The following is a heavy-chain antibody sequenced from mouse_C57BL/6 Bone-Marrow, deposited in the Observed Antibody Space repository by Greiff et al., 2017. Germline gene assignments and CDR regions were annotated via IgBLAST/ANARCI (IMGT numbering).Heavy chain of an antibody. CDR3: AGGLRRWFAY. CDR1: GYTFTSYG. J-gene: IGHJ3*01. CDR2: IYPRSGNT. V-gene: IGHV1-81*01. D-gene: IGHD2-4*01. Sequence: VQVVESGAELARPGASVKLSCKASGYTFTSYGISWVKQRPGQGLEWIGEIYPRSGNTYYNEKFKGKATLTADKSSSTAYMELRSLTSEDSAVYFCAGGLRRWFAYWGQGTLVTVSA.